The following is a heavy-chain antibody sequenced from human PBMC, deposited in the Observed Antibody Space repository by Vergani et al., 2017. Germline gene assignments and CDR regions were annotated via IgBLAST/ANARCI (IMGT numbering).Heavy chain of an antibody. CDR2: INWNGDST. V-gene: IGHV3-20*04. CDR3: AREASSGFYDYFDY. Sequence: EVKLVESGGGVVRPGGSLRLSCAGNGFIFDNNGMSWVRQVPGKGLEWVSGINWNGDSTGYADSVKGRFTISRDNAKNSLYLQMNSLRAEDAALYYCAREASSGFYDYFDYWGQGTLGTVSS. J-gene: IGHJ4*02. CDR1: GFIFDNNG. D-gene: IGHD6-19*01.